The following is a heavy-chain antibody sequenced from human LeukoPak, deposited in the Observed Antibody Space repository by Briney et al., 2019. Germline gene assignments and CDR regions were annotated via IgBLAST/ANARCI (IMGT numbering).Heavy chain of an antibody. CDR1: GFTFSSYG. CDR2: ISYDGSNK. CDR3: AKSWYFDY. Sequence: GGSLRLSCAASGFTFSSYGMHWVRQAPGKGLEWVAVISYDGSNKYYADSVKGRFTISRDNSKNTLYLQMNGLRAEDTAVYYCAKSWYFDYWGQGTLVTVSS. J-gene: IGHJ4*02. V-gene: IGHV3-30*18.